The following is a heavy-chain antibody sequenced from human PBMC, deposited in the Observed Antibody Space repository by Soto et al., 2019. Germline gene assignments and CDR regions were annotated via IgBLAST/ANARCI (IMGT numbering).Heavy chain of an antibody. V-gene: IGHV3-23*01. Sequence: GGSLRLSCAASGFTFSSYAMSWVRQAPGKGLEWVSAISGSGGSTYYADSVKGRFTISRDNSKNTLYLQMNSLRAEDTAVYYCAPTSGIAVAGIFDYWGQGTLVTVSS. CDR3: APTSGIAVAGIFDY. CDR2: ISGSGGST. CDR1: GFTFSSYA. J-gene: IGHJ4*02. D-gene: IGHD6-19*01.